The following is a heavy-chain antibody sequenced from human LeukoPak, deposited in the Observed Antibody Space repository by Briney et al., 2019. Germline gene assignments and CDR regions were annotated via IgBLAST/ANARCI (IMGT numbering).Heavy chain of an antibody. CDR2: VYHSGST. Sequence: PGGSLRLSCAASGFTFNNYDMSWVRQPPGKGLECIGGVYHSGSTFYNPSLKSRVTISADTSKNQLSLKLNSVTAADTAVYYCARHWGNGHGTGAGPIDYWGQGTLVTVSS. J-gene: IGHJ4*02. CDR1: GFTFNNYD. V-gene: IGHV4-38-2*01. D-gene: IGHD3/OR15-3a*01. CDR3: ARHWGNGHGTGAGPIDY.